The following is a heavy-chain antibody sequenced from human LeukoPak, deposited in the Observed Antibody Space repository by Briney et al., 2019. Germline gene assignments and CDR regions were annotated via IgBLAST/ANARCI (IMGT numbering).Heavy chain of an antibody. Sequence: SETLSLTCAVYGGSFSGYYWSWIRQPPGKGLEWIGEINHSGSTNYNPSLKSRVTISVDTSKNQFSLKLSSVTAADTAVYYCAREAMIVVVTPGWFDPWGQGTLVTVSS. V-gene: IGHV4-34*01. CDR3: AREAMIVVVTPGWFDP. D-gene: IGHD3-22*01. J-gene: IGHJ5*02. CDR1: GGSFSGYY. CDR2: INHSGST.